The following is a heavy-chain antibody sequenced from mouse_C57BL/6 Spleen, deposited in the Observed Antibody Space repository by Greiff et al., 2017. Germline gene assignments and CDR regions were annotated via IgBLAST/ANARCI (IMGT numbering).Heavy chain of an antibody. J-gene: IGHJ1*03. Sequence: EVMLVESGEGLVKPGGSLKLSCAASGFTFSSYAMSWVRQTPEKRLEWVAYISSGGDYIYYADTVKGRFTISRDNARNTLYLQMSSLKSEDTAMYYCTREDGYPYWYFDVWGTGTTVTVSS. V-gene: IGHV5-9-1*02. CDR2: ISSGGDYI. CDR1: GFTFSSYA. D-gene: IGHD2-3*01. CDR3: TREDGYPYWYFDV.